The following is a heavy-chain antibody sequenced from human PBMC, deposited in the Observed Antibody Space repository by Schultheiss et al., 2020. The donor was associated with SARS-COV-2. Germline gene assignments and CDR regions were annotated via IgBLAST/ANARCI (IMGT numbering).Heavy chain of an antibody. CDR3: ARDNYGDYVFDY. D-gene: IGHD4-17*01. CDR2: INHSGST. Sequence: SQTLSLTCTVSGGSVSSGSYYWSWIRQPPGKGLEWIGEINHSGSTNYNPSLKSRVTISVDKSKNQFSLKLSSVTAADMAVYYCARDNYGDYVFDYWGQGTLVTVSS. V-gene: IGHV4-61*01. CDR1: GGSVSSGSYY. J-gene: IGHJ4*02.